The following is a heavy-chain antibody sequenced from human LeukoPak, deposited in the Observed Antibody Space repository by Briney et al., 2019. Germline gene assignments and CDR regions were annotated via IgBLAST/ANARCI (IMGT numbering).Heavy chain of an antibody. V-gene: IGHV4-38-2*02. CDR2: IYHSGST. J-gene: IGHJ4*02. D-gene: IGHD3-22*01. Sequence: KSSETLSLTCTVSGYSISSGYYWGWIRQPPGKGREWIGSIYHSGSTYYNPSLKSRVTISVDTSKNQFSLKLTSVTAADTAVYYCARAELDHSTGYYSTYTFDYWGQGTLVAVSS. CDR1: GYSISSGYY. CDR3: ARAELDHSTGYYSTYTFDY.